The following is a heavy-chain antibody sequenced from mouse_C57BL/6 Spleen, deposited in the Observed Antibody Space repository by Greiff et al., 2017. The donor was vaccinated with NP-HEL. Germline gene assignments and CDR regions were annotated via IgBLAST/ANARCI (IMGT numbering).Heavy chain of an antibody. CDR3: ATGDYDGFAY. CDR1: GYTFTSYT. D-gene: IGHD2-4*01. V-gene: IGHV1-4*01. Sequence: VQLQQSGAELARPGASVKMSCKASGYTFTSYTMHWVKQRPGQGLEWIGYINPSSGYTKYNQKFKDKATLTADKSSSTANMQLSSLTSEDSAVYYCATGDYDGFAYWGQGTLVTVSA. CDR2: INPSSGYT. J-gene: IGHJ3*01.